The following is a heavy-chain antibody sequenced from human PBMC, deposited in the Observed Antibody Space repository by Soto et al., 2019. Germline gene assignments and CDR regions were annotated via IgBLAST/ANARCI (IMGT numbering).Heavy chain of an antibody. CDR2: ISAGNGNT. CDR3: ARDYGDYFVY. Sequence: QVQLVQSGAEVKKPGASVNVSCKASGYTLTSYTMHWVRQAPGPRLEWMGWISAGNGNTKYSQKFQGRLTITRDTSASTAYMVLSSLKSEDTAVYYCARDYGDYFVYWGQGTLVTVSS. V-gene: IGHV1-3*01. CDR1: GYTLTSYT. D-gene: IGHD4-17*01. J-gene: IGHJ4*02.